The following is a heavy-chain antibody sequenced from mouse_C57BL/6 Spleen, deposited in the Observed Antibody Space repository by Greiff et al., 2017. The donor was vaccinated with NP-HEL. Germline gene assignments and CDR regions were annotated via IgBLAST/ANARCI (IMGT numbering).Heavy chain of an antibody. J-gene: IGHJ4*01. Sequence: EVQLVESEGGLVQPGSSMKLSCTASGFTFSDYYMAWVRQVPEKGLEWVANINYDGSSTSYPDSLKGRFIITGDNAKNILYLQMSSLKSEDTATYYCARALTGTEGFDYAMDYWGQGTSVTVSS. CDR1: GFTFSDYY. V-gene: IGHV5-16*01. CDR3: ARALTGTEGFDYAMDY. CDR2: INYDGSST. D-gene: IGHD4-1*01.